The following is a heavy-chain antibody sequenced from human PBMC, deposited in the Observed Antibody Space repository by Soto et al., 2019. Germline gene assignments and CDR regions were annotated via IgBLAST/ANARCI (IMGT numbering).Heavy chain of an antibody. CDR3: ARDRSITISPWLYGMDV. CDR2: IGTAGDT. CDR1: GFTFSSYD. V-gene: IGHV3-13*01. Sequence: GGSLRLSCAASGFTFSSYDMHWVRQATGKGLEWVSAIGTAGDTYYPGSVKGRFTISRENAKNSLYLQMNSLRAEDTAVYYCARDRSITISPWLYGMDVWGQGTTVTVSS. D-gene: IGHD3-3*01. J-gene: IGHJ6*02.